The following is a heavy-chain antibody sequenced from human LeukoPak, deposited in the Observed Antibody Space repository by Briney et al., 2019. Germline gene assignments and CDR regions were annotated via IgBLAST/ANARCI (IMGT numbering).Heavy chain of an antibody. CDR3: ASGRTYCGGDCLPSDASDI. CDR2: INPNSGGT. Sequence: ASVKVSCKASGYTFTGYYMHWVRQAPGQGLEWMGWINPNSGGTNYAQKFQGRVTMTRDTSINTAYMELSRLRSDDTAVYYCASGRTYCGGDCLPSDASDIWGQGTMVTVSS. J-gene: IGHJ3*02. D-gene: IGHD2-21*01. V-gene: IGHV1-2*02. CDR1: GYTFTGYY.